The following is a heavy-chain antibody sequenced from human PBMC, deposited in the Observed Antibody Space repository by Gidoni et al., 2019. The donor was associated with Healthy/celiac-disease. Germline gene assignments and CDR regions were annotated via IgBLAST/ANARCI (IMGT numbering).Heavy chain of an antibody. CDR2: IKSKTDGGTT. CDR3: TTLDAYYYDSSGSDDAFDI. J-gene: IGHJ3*02. V-gene: IGHV3-15*07. Sequence: EVQLVESGGGLVKPGGSLRLSCAASGFTFSNAWMNWVRQAPGKGLEWVGRIKSKTDGGTTDYAAPVKGRFTISRDDSKNTLYLQMNSLKTEDTAVYYCTTLDAYYYDSSGSDDAFDIWGQGTMVTVSS. D-gene: IGHD3-22*01. CDR1: GFTFSNAW.